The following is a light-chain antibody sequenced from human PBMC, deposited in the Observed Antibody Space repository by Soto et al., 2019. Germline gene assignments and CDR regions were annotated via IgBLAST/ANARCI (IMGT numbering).Light chain of an antibody. CDR1: QSISSW. J-gene: IGKJ5*01. Sequence: DLQMTQSPSTLSASVGDRVTITCRASQSISSWLAWYQQKPGRAPKLLIYDSSSLESGVPSRFSGIGSGTEGRINISTMQPDDGETYDGQQYDSFSVTFGQGTRLEIK. CDR3: QQYDSFSVT. CDR2: DSS. V-gene: IGKV1-5*01.